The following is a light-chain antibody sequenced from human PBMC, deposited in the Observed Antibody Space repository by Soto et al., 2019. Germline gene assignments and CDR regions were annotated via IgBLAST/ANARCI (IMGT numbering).Light chain of an antibody. V-gene: IGKV1-5*03. J-gene: IGKJ2*01. CDR1: QSISHW. CDR2: KAS. CDR3: QRANSFPPYT. Sequence: DIQMTQSPSTLSASVGDRVTITCRASQSISHWLAWYQQKPGKAPKVLIYKASTLQTGVPSRFSGSGSGTEFTLTISSLQPDDFATYFCQRANSFPPYTFGQGTKLEIK.